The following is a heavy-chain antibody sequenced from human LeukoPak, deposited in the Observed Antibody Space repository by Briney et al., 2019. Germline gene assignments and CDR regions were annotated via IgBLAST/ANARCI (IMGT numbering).Heavy chain of an antibody. V-gene: IGHV3-74*01. Sequence: PGGSLRLSCAASGFTFSSYWMHWVRQAPGKGLVWVSRINSDGSSTSYVDSVKGRFTISRDNAKNTLYLQMNSLRAEDTAVYYCATRYCSGGSCPWGQGTLVTVSS. D-gene: IGHD2-15*01. CDR1: GFTFSSYW. CDR2: INSDGSST. J-gene: IGHJ5*02. CDR3: ATRYCSGGSCP.